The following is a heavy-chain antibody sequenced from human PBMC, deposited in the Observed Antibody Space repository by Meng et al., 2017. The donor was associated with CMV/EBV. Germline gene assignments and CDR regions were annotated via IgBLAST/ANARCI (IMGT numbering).Heavy chain of an antibody. CDR1: GFTFSSYA. CDR2: INHSGST. V-gene: IGHV4-34*08. Sequence: ESLKISCAASGFTFSSYAMSWVRQAPGKGLEWIGEINHSGSTNYNPSLKSRVTISVDTSKNQFSLKLSSVTAADTAVYYCAKLPAPMDVWGQGTTVTVSS. CDR3: AKLPAPMDV. J-gene: IGHJ6*02.